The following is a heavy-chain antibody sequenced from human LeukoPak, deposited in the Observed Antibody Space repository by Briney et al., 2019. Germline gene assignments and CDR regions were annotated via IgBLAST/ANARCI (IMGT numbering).Heavy chain of an antibody. Sequence: GASVTVSCTASGYTFTSYAMHWVRQAPGQRLEWMGWINAGNGNTKYSQKFQGRVTITRDTSASTAYMELSSLRSEDTAVYYCAKDLAASGVPYYYYYGMDVWGQGTTVTVSS. CDR3: AKDLAASGVPYYYYYGMDV. CDR1: GYTFTSYA. D-gene: IGHD3-10*01. J-gene: IGHJ6*02. CDR2: INAGNGNT. V-gene: IGHV1-3*01.